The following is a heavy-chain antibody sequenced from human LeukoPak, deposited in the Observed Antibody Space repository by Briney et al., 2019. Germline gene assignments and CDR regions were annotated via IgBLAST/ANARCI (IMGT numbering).Heavy chain of an antibody. CDR3: ARGFLTGHLYYFDY. D-gene: IGHD7-27*01. Sequence: PSETLSLTCTVSGVSISSYYWSWIRQPPGKGLEWIGYIYYSGSTNYNPHLKSRVTISVDTSKTQFSLKLSSVTAADTAVYCCARGFLTGHLYYFDYWGQGTLVTVSS. V-gene: IGHV4-59*12. J-gene: IGHJ4*02. CDR1: GVSISSYY. CDR2: IYYSGST.